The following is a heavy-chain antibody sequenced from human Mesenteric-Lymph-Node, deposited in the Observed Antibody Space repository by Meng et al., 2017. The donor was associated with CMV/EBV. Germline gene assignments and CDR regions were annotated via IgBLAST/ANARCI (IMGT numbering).Heavy chain of an antibody. V-gene: IGHV3-9*01. CDR2: ISWNSGTI. CDR3: ARSELDAFDI. D-gene: IGHD3-10*01. Sequence: GGSLRLSCAASGFTFNDYTMHWVRQAPGKGLEWVSSISWNSGTIPYADSVRGRFTISRDNARNSLYLQMNSLRPEDTAVYYCARSELDAFDIWGQGTMVTVSS. CDR1: GFTFNDYT. J-gene: IGHJ3*02.